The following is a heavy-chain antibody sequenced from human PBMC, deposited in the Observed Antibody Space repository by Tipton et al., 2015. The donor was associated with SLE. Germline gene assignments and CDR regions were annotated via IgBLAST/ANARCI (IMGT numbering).Heavy chain of an antibody. CDR2: ISYDGSNK. J-gene: IGHJ3*02. Sequence: SLRLSCAASGFTVSSNYMSWVRQAPGKGLEWVALISYDGSNKYYADSVKGRFTISRDNSKNTLYVQMNSLRAEDTAVYYCAREGGWSDAFDIWGQGTMVTVSS. V-gene: IGHV3-30*03. CDR3: AREGGWSDAFDI. D-gene: IGHD6-19*01. CDR1: GFTVSSNY.